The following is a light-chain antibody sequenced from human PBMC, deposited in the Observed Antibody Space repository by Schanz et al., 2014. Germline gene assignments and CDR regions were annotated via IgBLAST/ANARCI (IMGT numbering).Light chain of an antibody. V-gene: IGKV3-20*01. J-gene: IGKJ3*01. CDR1: QSVSSY. CDR3: QQYGSSPPT. Sequence: EIVLTQSPATLSLSPGERATLSCRASQSVSSYLAWYQQKPGQAPRLLIYDASNRATGIPARFSGSGSGTDFTLTITRLEPEDFAVYYCQQYGSSPPTFGPGTTVDIK. CDR2: DAS.